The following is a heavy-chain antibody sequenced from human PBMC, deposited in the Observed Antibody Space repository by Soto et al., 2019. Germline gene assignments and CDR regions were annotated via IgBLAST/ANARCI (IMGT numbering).Heavy chain of an antibody. Sequence: PSETLSLTCTVSGGSISSYYWSWIRQPPGKGLEWIGYIYYSGSTNYNPSLKSRVTISVDTSKNQFSLKLSSVTAADTAVYYCGCLGITMVRGVNHRAFDIWGQGTMVTVSS. D-gene: IGHD3-10*01. CDR1: GGSISSYY. J-gene: IGHJ3*02. V-gene: IGHV4-59*01. CDR2: IYYSGST. CDR3: GCLGITMVRGVNHRAFDI.